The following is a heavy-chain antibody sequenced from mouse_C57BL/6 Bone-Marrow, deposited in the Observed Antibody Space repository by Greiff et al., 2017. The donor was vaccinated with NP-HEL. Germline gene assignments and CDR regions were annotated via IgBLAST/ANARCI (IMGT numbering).Heavy chain of an antibody. Sequence: EVQLQQSGPELVKPGASVKMSCKASGYTFTDYNMHWVKQSHGKSLEWIGYINPNNGGTSYNQKFKGKATLTVNKSSSTAYMELRSLTSEDSAVYYGEGYYGSSPHWYFDVWGTGTTVTVSS. CDR2: INPNNGGT. V-gene: IGHV1-22*01. CDR1: GYTFTDYN. J-gene: IGHJ1*03. D-gene: IGHD1-1*01. CDR3: EGYYGSSPHWYFDV.